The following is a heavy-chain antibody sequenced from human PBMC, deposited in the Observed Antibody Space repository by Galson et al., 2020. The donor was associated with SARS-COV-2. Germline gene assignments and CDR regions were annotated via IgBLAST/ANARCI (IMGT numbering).Heavy chain of an antibody. D-gene: IGHD2-15*01. J-gene: IGHJ4*02. V-gene: IGHV3-23*01. CDR3: AKSVVPVAATSRYYFDY. CDR2: ISGSGGST. CDR1: GFTFSSYA. Sequence: GGSLRLSCAASGFTFSSYAMSWVRQAPGKGLEWVSAISGSGGSTYYADSVKGRFTISRDNSKNTLYLQMNSLRAEDTAVYYCAKSVVPVAATSRYYFDYWGQGTLVTVSS.